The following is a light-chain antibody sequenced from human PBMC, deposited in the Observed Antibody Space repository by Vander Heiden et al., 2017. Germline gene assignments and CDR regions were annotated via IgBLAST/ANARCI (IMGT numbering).Light chain of an antibody. Sequence: IPTIQSPSTLSASVGDRVTITFRASQSISGWLAWYQQKPGKAPNLLIYKASSLESGVPSRFSGSGSGTEFTLTISSLQPDDFATYYCQQDQSYPFTFGQGTKLEIK. CDR1: QSISGW. J-gene: IGKJ2*01. CDR2: KAS. V-gene: IGKV1-5*03. CDR3: QQDQSYPFT.